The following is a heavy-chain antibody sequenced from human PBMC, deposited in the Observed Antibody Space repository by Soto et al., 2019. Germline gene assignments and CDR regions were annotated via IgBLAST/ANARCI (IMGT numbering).Heavy chain of an antibody. J-gene: IGHJ4*02. D-gene: IGHD6-13*01. CDR3: AKAGGAAGTVDYFDY. CDR2: ISGSAGST. CDR1: GFTFSNYA. Sequence: PGGSLRLSCAASGFTFSNYAINWVRQSPGKGLEWVSVISGSAGSTYCADSVKGRFAITRDNSKNTLYLQMNSLRAEDTAVYYCAKAGGAAGTVDYFDYWGQGTLVTVSS. V-gene: IGHV3-23*01.